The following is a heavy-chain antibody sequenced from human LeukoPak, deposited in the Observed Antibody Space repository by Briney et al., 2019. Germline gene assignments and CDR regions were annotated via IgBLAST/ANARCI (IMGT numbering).Heavy chain of an antibody. CDR3: VRDRDSSSWYFEY. CDR1: GYTFTNYY. D-gene: IGHD6-13*01. J-gene: IGHJ4*02. V-gene: IGHV1-46*01. Sequence: ASVKVSCKASGYTFTNYYIHWVRQAPGQGLEWMGIINPNGGSTSYAQKFQGRVTTTRDTSTSTVYMELSSLRSEDTAVYYCVRDRDSSSWYFEYWGQGTLVTVSS. CDR2: INPNGGST.